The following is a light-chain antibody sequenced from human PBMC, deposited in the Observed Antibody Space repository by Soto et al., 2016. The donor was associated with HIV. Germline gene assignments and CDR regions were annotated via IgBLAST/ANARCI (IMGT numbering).Light chain of an antibody. Sequence: DIQMTQFPSTLSASIGDRVTITCRASQSVSVWLAWYQQKPGKAPNLLIFKTSTLEIGVPSRFSGSGPGTDFTLTLSSVQPDDVGTYYCQQYNNVPWTFGQGTKLEMK. V-gene: IGKV1-5*03. J-gene: IGKJ1*01. CDR3: QQYNNVPWT. CDR1: QSVSVW. CDR2: KTS.